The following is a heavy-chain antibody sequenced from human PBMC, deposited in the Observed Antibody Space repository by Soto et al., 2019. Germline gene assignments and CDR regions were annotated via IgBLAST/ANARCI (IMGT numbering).Heavy chain of an antibody. V-gene: IGHV3-53*01. Sequence: GGSLRLSCAASGFTVSSNYISWVRQAPGKGLEWVSVIYSVGNTYYADSVKGRFTISRDNSKNTLYLQMNSLRAEDTAVYYCARDLALGGMDVWGQGTTVTVSS. D-gene: IGHD3-16*02. J-gene: IGHJ6*02. CDR2: IYSVGNT. CDR1: GFTVSSNY. CDR3: ARDLALGGMDV.